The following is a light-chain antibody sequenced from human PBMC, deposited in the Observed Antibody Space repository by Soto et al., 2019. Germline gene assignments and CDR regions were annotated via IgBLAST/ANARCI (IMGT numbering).Light chain of an antibody. CDR3: QQYNSYPYT. V-gene: IGKV1-5*01. CDR1: KSISPC. CDR2: DAS. J-gene: IGKJ2*01. Sequence: DIQMTQSPSTVSAPEGEEVPITSRAGKSISPCWAWYQQKPGKPPNLLIYDASTLESGGPSGFSGSGSGTEFTLTISSLQPDDSATYYCQQYNSYPYTFGQGTKLEIK.